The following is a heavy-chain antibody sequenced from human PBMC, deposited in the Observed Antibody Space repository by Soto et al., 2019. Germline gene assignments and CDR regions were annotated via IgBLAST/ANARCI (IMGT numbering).Heavy chain of an antibody. CDR3: ATEASCSSTNCPRAFEI. D-gene: IGHD2-2*01. J-gene: IGHJ3*02. Sequence: EVQLVESGGGLEKPGGSLRLSCAASGFTFSHVWMSWVRQAPGKGLEWVGRIKRKIDGETLDYAAPVKGRFTISRDDSKDTLYLQMNSLKTEDTAVYYCATEASCSSTNCPRAFEIWGRGTVVTVSS. V-gene: IGHV3-15*01. CDR1: GFTFSHVW. CDR2: IKRKIDGETL.